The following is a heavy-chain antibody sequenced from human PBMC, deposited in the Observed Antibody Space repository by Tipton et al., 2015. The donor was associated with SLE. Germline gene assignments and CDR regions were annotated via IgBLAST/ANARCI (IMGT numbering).Heavy chain of an antibody. CDR1: GFTFSSYW. CDR3: ARGVLGGYCSGGSCYSNY. CDR2: IKQGGSEK. J-gene: IGHJ4*02. V-gene: IGHV3-7*05. D-gene: IGHD2-15*01. Sequence: GSLRLSCAASGFTFSSYWMSWVRQAPGKGLEWVANIKQGGSEKYYVDSVKGRFTISRDNAKNSLYLQMNSLRAEDTAVYYCARGVLGGYCSGGSCYSNYWGQGTLVTVSS.